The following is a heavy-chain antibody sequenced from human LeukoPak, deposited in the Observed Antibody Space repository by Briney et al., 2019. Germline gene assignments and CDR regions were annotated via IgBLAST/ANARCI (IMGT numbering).Heavy chain of an antibody. CDR1: GGSISSGDYY. D-gene: IGHD3-10*01. J-gene: IGHJ4*02. V-gene: IGHV4-30-4*01. CDR3: ARDQITMVRGFDY. Sequence: NPSQTLSLTCTVSGGSISSGDYYWSWIRQPPGKGLEWIGYIYYSGSTYYNPSLKSRVTTSVDTSKNQFSLKLSSVTAADTAVYYCARDQITMVRGFDYWGQGTLVTVSS. CDR2: IYYSGST.